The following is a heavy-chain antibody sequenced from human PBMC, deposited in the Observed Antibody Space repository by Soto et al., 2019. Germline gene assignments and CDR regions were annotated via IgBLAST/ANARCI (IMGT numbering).Heavy chain of an antibody. D-gene: IGHD6-6*01. Sequence: ASVKVSCKASGYTFTGYYMHWVRQAPGQGLEWMGWINPNSGGTNYAQKFQGRVTMTRDTSISTAYMELSRLRSDDTAVYYCARDLVYSSSSMPDYWGQGTLVTVSS. J-gene: IGHJ4*02. CDR3: ARDLVYSSSSMPDY. V-gene: IGHV1-2*02. CDR1: GYTFTGYY. CDR2: INPNSGGT.